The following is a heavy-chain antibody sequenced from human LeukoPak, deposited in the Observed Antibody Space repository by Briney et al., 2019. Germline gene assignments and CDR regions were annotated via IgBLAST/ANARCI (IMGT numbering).Heavy chain of an antibody. CDR1: GGSISSGGYS. Sequence: PSETLSLTCAVSGGSISSGGYSWSWIRQPPGKGLEWIGYIYHSGSTYYNPSLKSRVTISVDRSKNQFSLKLSSVTAADTAVYYCARVYSGYAHSFDYWGQGTLVTVSS. CDR2: IYHSGST. J-gene: IGHJ4*02. CDR3: ARVYSGYAHSFDY. D-gene: IGHD5-12*01. V-gene: IGHV4-30-2*01.